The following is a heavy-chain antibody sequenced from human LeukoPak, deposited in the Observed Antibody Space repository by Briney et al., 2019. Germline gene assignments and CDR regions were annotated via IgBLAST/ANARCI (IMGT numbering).Heavy chain of an antibody. CDR3: ARGSVSDAFDI. D-gene: IGHD4-11*01. CDR1: KFTFSTFS. J-gene: IGHJ3*02. V-gene: IGHV3-21*01. CDR2: ISSSSSYI. Sequence: GGSLRLSCAASKFTFSTFSMSWVRQAPGKGLEWVSSISSSSSYIYYADSVKGRFTISRDNAKNSLYLQMNSLRAEDTAVYYCARGSVSDAFDIWGQGTMVTVSS.